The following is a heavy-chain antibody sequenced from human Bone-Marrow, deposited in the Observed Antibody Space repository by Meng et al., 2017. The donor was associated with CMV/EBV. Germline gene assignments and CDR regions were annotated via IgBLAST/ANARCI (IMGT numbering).Heavy chain of an antibody. V-gene: IGHV1-46*01. CDR3: GYGSGSYQGY. J-gene: IGHJ4*02. Sequence: ASVKVSCKASGYTFTSFYMQWVRQAPGQGLEWMGVINPSGGSTNYAQKFRGRVIMTRDTSTSTVYMELSSLRSEDTAVYYCGYGSGSYQGYWGQGTLVTVSS. CDR2: INPSGGST. CDR1: GYTFTSFY. D-gene: IGHD3-10*01.